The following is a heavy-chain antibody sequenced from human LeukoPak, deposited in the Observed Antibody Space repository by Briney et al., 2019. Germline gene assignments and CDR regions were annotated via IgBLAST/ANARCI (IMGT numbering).Heavy chain of an antibody. V-gene: IGHV4-39*07. D-gene: IGHD4-23*01. Sequence: SETLCLTCTVSGGSISSSKYYWGWIRQPPGKGLEWIGSIHYSGNTYYNPSLKSRVTISVDTSKNQFSLKLSSATAADTAVYYCASFYGGNTPGDYYFDYWGQGTLVTVSS. CDR2: IHYSGNT. CDR1: GGSISSSKYY. CDR3: ASFYGGNTPGDYYFDY. J-gene: IGHJ4*02.